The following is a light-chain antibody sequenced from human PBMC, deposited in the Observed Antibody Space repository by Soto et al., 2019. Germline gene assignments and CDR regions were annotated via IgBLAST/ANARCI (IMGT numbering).Light chain of an antibody. CDR3: SSYTSSSTPWVV. CDR2: DVS. Sequence: QPALTQPASVSGSPGQSITISCTGTSSDVGGYNYVSWYQQHPGKAPKLMIYDVSNRPSGVSNRFSGSKSGNTASLTISGLQAEDEADYYCSSYTSSSTPWVVFGGGTKLTVL. CDR1: SSDVGGYNY. V-gene: IGLV2-14*01. J-gene: IGLJ2*01.